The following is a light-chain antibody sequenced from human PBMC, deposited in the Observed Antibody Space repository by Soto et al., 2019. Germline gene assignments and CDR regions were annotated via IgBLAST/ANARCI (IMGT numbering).Light chain of an antibody. CDR3: QQRTSWPPWT. Sequence: EVVLKQSPATLSLSPGGRATLSCRASQSVGLSLAWYQQKPGQAPRLLIYDASERASGIPARFSGSGSGTDFTLTISSLEPEDFAVYYCQQRTSWPPWTFGQGTKVDIK. J-gene: IGKJ1*01. CDR1: QSVGLS. V-gene: IGKV3-11*01. CDR2: DAS.